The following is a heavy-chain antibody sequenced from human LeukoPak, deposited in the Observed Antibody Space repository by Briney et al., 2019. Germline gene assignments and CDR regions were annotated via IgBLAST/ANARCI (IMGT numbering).Heavy chain of an antibody. J-gene: IGHJ4*02. CDR3: ASRKSGSYFPSIDY. D-gene: IGHD1-26*01. CDR2: IYYSGST. Sequence: SETLSLTCTVSGGSVSSGSYYWSWIRQPPGKGEEWIGYIYYSGSTNYDPSLKSRVTISVDTSKNQFSLKLSSVTAADTAVYYCASRKSGSYFPSIDYWGQGTLVTVSS. V-gene: IGHV4-61*01. CDR1: GGSVSSGSYY.